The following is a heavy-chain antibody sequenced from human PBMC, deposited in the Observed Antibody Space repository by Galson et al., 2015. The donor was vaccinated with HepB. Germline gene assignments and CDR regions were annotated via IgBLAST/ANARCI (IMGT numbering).Heavy chain of an antibody. Sequence: SLRLSCAASGITFSSYAMSWVRQAPGKGLEWVSTISGSAGSTYYADSVKGRFTISRDNSKNTLYLQMNSLRAEDTAVYYCAKESGYSSGWYSDYWGQGTLVTVSS. V-gene: IGHV3-23*01. CDR3: AKESGYSSGWYSDY. J-gene: IGHJ4*02. D-gene: IGHD6-19*01. CDR1: GITFSSYA. CDR2: ISGSAGST.